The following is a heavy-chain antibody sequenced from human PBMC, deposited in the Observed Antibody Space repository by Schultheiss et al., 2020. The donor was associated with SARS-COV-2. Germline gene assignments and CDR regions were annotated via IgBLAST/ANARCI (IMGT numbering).Heavy chain of an antibody. V-gene: IGHV1-18*01. J-gene: IGHJ3*02. CDR1: GYTFTSYD. CDR3: ARLGPWYNWNDEGAFDI. CDR2: INPNSGGT. Sequence: ASVKVSCKASGYTFTSYDINWVRQATGQGLEWMGWINPNSGGTNYAQKLQGRVTMTTDTSTSTAYMELRSLRSDDTAVYYCARLGPWYNWNDEGAFDIWGQGTMVTVSS. D-gene: IGHD1-20*01.